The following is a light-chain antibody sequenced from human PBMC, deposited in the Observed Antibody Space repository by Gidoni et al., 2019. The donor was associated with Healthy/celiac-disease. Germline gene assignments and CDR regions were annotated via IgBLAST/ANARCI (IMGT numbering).Light chain of an antibody. CDR2: EVS. CDR3: SSYTSSSTHVV. Sequence: QSALTQPASVSGSPVQSITIPCTGTSSDVGGYNYVSWYQQHPGKAPKRMIYEVSNRPSGVSNRFSVSKSGNTASLTISGLQAEDEADYYCSSYTSSSTHVVFGGGTKLTVL. V-gene: IGLV2-14*01. CDR1: SSDVGGYNY. J-gene: IGLJ2*01.